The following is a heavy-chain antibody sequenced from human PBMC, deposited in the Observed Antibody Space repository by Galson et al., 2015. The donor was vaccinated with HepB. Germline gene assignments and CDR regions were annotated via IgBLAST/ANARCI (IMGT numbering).Heavy chain of an antibody. Sequence: SLRLSCAATGFTFRDYAMSWVRQAPGKGLEWVSAISGSGSATYYADSVKGRFTISRDNSKYTLTLYLQMSSLRVEDTAVYYCAKDFPGDGSGSYYDYWGQGTLVTVSS. CDR1: GFTFRDYA. D-gene: IGHD3-10*01. CDR3: AKDFPGDGSGSYYDY. V-gene: IGHV3-23*01. J-gene: IGHJ4*02. CDR2: ISGSGSAT.